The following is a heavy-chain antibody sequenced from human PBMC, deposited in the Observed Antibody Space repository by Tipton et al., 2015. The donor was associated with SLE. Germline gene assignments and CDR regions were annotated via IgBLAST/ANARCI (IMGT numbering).Heavy chain of an antibody. V-gene: IGHV3-66*04. J-gene: IGHJ3*02. CDR1: GFTFSSNY. Sequence: GSLRLSCAASGFTFSSNYMSWVRQAPGKGLEWVSVIYSGGSTYYADSVKGRFTISRDNSKNTLYLQMNSLRAEDTAVYYCARQISGSPDAFDIWGQGTMVTVSS. CDR2: IYSGGST. CDR3: ARQISGSPDAFDI. D-gene: IGHD3-10*01.